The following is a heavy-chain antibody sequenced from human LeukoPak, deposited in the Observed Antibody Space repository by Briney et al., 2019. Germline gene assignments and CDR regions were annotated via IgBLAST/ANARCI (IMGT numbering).Heavy chain of an antibody. V-gene: IGHV1-46*01. CDR1: GYTFINYG. J-gene: IGHJ3*02. Sequence: ASVTVSCKASGYTFINYGITWVRQAPGQGLEWMGIINPSGGSTSYAQKFQGRVTITADKSTSTAYMELSGLRSEDTAVYYCARARYYYDSSGYDAFDIWGQGTMVTVSS. CDR2: INPSGGST. CDR3: ARARYYYDSSGYDAFDI. D-gene: IGHD3-22*01.